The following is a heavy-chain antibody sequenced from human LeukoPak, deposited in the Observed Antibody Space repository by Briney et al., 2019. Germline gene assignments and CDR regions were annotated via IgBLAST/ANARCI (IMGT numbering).Heavy chain of an antibody. D-gene: IGHD5-24*01. CDR1: GLTFSSSS. CDR2: ISGSGENT. CDR3: ANGRGPNTGPTLDY. V-gene: IGHV3-23*01. J-gene: IGHJ4*02. Sequence: GGSLRLSCAASGLTFSSSSMTWVRQAPGKGLEWVSCISGSGENTYYADSVRGRFTISRDNSKNTLYLQLNSLRAEDTAIYYCANGRGPNTGPTLDYWGQGTPVTVSS.